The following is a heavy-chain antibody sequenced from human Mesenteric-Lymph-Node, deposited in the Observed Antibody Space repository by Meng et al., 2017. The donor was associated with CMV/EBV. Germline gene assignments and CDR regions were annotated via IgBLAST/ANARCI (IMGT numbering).Heavy chain of an antibody. J-gene: IGHJ4*02. CDR1: VSGYY. V-gene: IGHV3-11*01. CDR3: ASFPRYCDSTRCYDGYFDS. D-gene: IGHD2-2*01. CDR2: ISRGGDTI. Sequence: VSGYYVGWLRQAPGKGLEWLSYISRGGDTIYYADSVKGRFTISRDNAKDSLYLQMNSLRADDTAVYYCASFPRYCDSTRCYDGYFDSWGQGTLVTVSS.